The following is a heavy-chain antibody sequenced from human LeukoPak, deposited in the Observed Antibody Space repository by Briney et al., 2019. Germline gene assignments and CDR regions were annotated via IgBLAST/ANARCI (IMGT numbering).Heavy chain of an antibody. CDR3: AQRYYYYYGMDV. CDR2: IIPIFGTA. Sequence: SVKVSCKASGGTFISYAISWVRQAPGQGLEWMGGIIPIFGTANYAQKFQGRVTITADESTSTAYMELSSLRSEDTAVYYCAQRYYYYYGMDVWGQGTTVTVSS. V-gene: IGHV1-69*01. J-gene: IGHJ6*02. CDR1: GGTFISYA. D-gene: IGHD1-1*01.